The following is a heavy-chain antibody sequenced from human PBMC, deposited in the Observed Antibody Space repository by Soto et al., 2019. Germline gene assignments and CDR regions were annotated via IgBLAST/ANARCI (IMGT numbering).Heavy chain of an antibody. V-gene: IGHV4-38-2*01. CDR3: AREPSYYYDSSGYFDY. CDR2: IYHSGST. CDR1: GYSISSGYY. Sequence: SETLSLTCAVSGYSISSGYYWGWIRQPPGKGLEWIGSIYHSGSTYYNPSLKSRVTILVDTSKNQFSLKLSSVTAADTAVYYCAREPSYYYDSSGYFDYWGQGTLVTVSS. D-gene: IGHD3-22*01. J-gene: IGHJ4*02.